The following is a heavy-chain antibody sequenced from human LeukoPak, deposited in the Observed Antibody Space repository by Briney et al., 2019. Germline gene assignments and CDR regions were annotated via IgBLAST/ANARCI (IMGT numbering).Heavy chain of an antibody. CDR2: IYYSGST. D-gene: IGHD2-2*01. CDR3: ARDISGLSYYFDY. J-gene: IGHJ4*02. CDR1: GGSISGGGYY. Sequence: SQTLSLTCTVSGGSISGGGYYWSWIRQHPGKGLEWIGYIYYSGSTYYNPSLKSRVTISVDTSKNQFSLKLSSVAAADTAVYYCARDISGLSYYFDYWGQGTLVTVSS. V-gene: IGHV4-31*03.